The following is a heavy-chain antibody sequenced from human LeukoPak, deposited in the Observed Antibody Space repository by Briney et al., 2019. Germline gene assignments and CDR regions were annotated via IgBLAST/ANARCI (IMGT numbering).Heavy chain of an antibody. J-gene: IGHJ4*02. D-gene: IGHD3-16*02. V-gene: IGHV4-4*07. CDR3: ARAGYTISSYRFDY. CDR2: IYTTGMT. CDR1: GGSINSYW. Sequence: PSETLSLTCSVSGGSINSYWRSWIRQTAGKGLEFIGRIYTTGMTNYNPSLKSRVSMSVDTSKNQFSLELRSVTAADTAVYFCARAGYTISSYRFDYWGQGALVTVSS.